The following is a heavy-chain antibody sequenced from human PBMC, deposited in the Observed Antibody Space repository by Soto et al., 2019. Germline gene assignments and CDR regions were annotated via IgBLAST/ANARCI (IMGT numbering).Heavy chain of an antibody. CDR2: IYYSGFT. CDR3: ARAPSDRRGYHAGY. Sequence: QVRLQESGPGLVESSQTLSLTCTVSGDSIRSDGYSWSWIRQHPGKGLEWIGYIYYSGFTYYNPSLHSRVTISLDPSKNHFSLKLSSVTAADTAVYYCARAPSDRRGYHAGYWGKGTLVTVSS. CDR1: GDSIRSDGYS. V-gene: IGHV4-31*03. J-gene: IGHJ4*02. D-gene: IGHD3-22*01.